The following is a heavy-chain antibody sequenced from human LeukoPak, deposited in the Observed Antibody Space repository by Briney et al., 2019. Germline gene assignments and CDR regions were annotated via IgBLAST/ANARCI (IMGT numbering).Heavy chain of an antibody. CDR2: ISSSSSYI. V-gene: IGHV3-21*01. D-gene: IGHD6-13*01. CDR1: GFTFDDYT. CDR3: ARDLAAAALLYYYYYMDV. J-gene: IGHJ6*03. Sequence: GGSLRLSCAASGFTFDDYTMHWVRQAPGKGLEWVSSISSSSSYIYYADSVKGRFTISRDNAKNSLYLQMNSLRAEDTAVYYCARDLAAAALLYYYYYMDVWGKGTTVTVSS.